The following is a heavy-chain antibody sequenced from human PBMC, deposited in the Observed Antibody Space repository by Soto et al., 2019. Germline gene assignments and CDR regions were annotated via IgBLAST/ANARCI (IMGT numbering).Heavy chain of an antibody. CDR2: INSDGSST. D-gene: IGHD3-22*01. CDR3: ARAMYYYDSSGYEYFQH. Sequence: GGSLRLSCAASGFTFSSYWMHWVRQAPGKGLVWVSRINSDGSSTSYADSVKGRFTISRDNAKNTLYLQMNSLRAEDTAVYYCARAMYYYDSSGYEYFQHGGQGTLVTVSS. V-gene: IGHV3-74*01. CDR1: GFTFSSYW. J-gene: IGHJ1*01.